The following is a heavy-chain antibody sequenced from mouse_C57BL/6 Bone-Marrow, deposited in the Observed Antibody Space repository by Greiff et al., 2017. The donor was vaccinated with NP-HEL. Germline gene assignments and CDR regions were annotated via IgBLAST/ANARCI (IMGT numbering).Heavy chain of an antibody. Sequence: QVQLQQPGAELVRPGTSVKLSCKASGYTFTSYWMHWVKQRPGQGLEWIGVIDPSDSYTNYNQKFKGKATLTVDTSSSTAYMQLSSLTSEDSAVYYCARSRALLDIGYWYFDVWGTGTTVTVSS. V-gene: IGHV1-59*01. CDR2: IDPSDSYT. CDR1: GYTFTSYW. CDR3: ARSRALLDIGYWYFDV. D-gene: IGHD1-1*01. J-gene: IGHJ1*03.